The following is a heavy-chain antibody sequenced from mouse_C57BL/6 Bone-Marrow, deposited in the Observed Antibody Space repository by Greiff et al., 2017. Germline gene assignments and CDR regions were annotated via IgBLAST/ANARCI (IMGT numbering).Heavy chain of an antibody. V-gene: IGHV1-54*01. J-gene: IGHJ2*01. CDR3: ARSEGGLDY. CDR2: INPGSGGT. CDR1: GYAFTNYL. Sequence: VKLMESGAELVRPGTSVKVSCKASGYAFTNYLIEWVKQRPGQGLEWIGVINPGSGGTNYNEKFKGKATLTADKSASTAYMQLSSLTSEDSAVYFCARSEGGLDYWGQGTTLTVSS.